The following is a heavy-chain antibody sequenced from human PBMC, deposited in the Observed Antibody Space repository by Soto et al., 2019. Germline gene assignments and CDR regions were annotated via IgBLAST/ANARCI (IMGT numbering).Heavy chain of an antibody. CDR2: ISYDGSNK. CDR1: GFTFSSYG. Sequence: GGSLRLSCAASGFTFSSYGMHWVRQAPGKGLEWVAVISYDGSNKYYADSVKGRFTISRDNSKNTLYLQMNSLRAEDTAVYYCAKDSKITVTTSPGYYGMDVWGQGTTVTVSS. V-gene: IGHV3-30*18. D-gene: IGHD4-17*01. CDR3: AKDSKITVTTSPGYYGMDV. J-gene: IGHJ6*02.